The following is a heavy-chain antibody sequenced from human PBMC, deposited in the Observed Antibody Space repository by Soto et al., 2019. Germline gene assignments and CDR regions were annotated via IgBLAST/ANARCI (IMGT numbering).Heavy chain of an antibody. V-gene: IGHV1-69*13. CDR3: ARSPYYYDSSGYPYDAFDI. CDR1: SYTFTSYG. CDR2: ISPIFGKA. J-gene: IGHJ3*02. Sequence: SVKVSCKASSYTFTSYGISWVRQAPGQGLEWMGGISPIFGKANYAQKFQGRVTITADESTSTAYMELSSLRSEDTAVYYCARSPYYYDSSGYPYDAFDIWGQGTMVTVSS. D-gene: IGHD3-22*01.